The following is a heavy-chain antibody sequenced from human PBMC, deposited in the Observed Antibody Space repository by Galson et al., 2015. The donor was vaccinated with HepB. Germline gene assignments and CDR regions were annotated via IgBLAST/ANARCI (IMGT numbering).Heavy chain of an antibody. CDR1: GFTFSGCA. CDR3: VKGMTYRYDYLDT. Sequence: SLRLSCAASGFTFSGCAMHWARQAPGKGLEHISAINFSGNSAYYAESVKGRFTMSRNNSKNTLFLQMTSLRPDDTAVYYCVKGMTYRYDYLDTWGQGTLVTVSS. D-gene: IGHD4/OR15-4a*01. J-gene: IGHJ4*02. CDR2: INFSGNSA. V-gene: IGHV3-64D*06.